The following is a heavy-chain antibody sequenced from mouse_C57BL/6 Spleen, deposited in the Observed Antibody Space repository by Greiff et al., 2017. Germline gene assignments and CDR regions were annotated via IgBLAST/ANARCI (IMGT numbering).Heavy chain of an antibody. V-gene: IGHV2-2*01. Sequence: VQLQESGPGLVQPSQSLSITCTVSGFSLTSYGVHWVRQSPGKGLEWLGVIWSGGSTDYNAAFISRLSISKDNSKSQVFFKMNSLQADDTAIYYCARTLDSSGYVYYYAMDYWGQGTSVTVSS. CDR2: IWSGGST. J-gene: IGHJ4*01. CDR1: GFSLTSYG. D-gene: IGHD3-2*02. CDR3: ARTLDSSGYVYYYAMDY.